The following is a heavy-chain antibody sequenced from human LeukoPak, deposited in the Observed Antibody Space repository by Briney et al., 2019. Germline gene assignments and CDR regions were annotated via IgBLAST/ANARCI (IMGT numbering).Heavy chain of an antibody. D-gene: IGHD3-3*01. V-gene: IGHV3-21*01. J-gene: IGHJ6*03. CDR1: GFTFSSYS. CDR2: ISSSSSYI. Sequence: PGGSLRLSCAASGFTFSSYSMTWVRQAPGKGLEWVSSISSSSSYIYYADSVKGRFTISRDNAKNSLYLQMNSLRAEDTAVYYCASDSYYDFWSGPPRGMDVWGKGTTVTVSS. CDR3: ASDSYYDFWSGPPRGMDV.